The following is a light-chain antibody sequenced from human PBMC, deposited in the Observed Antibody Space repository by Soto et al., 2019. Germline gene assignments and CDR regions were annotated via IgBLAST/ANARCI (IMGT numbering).Light chain of an antibody. CDR3: CSYAGSSTPWV. V-gene: IGLV2-23*02. CDR1: SSDVGSYNL. CDR2: EVS. Sequence: QSALTQPASVSGSPGQSITISCTGTSSDVGSYNLVSRYQQHPGKAPKLMIYEVSKRPSGVSNRFSGSKSGNTASLTISGLQAEDEADYYCCSYAGSSTPWVFGGGTKLTVL. J-gene: IGLJ3*02.